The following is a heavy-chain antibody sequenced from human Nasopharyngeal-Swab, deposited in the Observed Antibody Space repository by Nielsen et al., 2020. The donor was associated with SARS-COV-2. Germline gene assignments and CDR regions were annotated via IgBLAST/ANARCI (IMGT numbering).Heavy chain of an antibody. J-gene: IGHJ3*02. CDR3: AREQLCIRGTRCLDAFDI. V-gene: IGHV3-13*01. CDR2: IASSGAT. D-gene: IGHD2-2*01. CDR1: GFTLRSYD. Sequence: GESLKISCAASGFTLRSYDVHWVRQTTVEGLEWVSVIASSGATSYLDSVKGRFTVSRDNVKNSVYLQMNSLRAGDTAVYYCAREQLCIRGTRCLDAFDIWGQGTMVTVSS.